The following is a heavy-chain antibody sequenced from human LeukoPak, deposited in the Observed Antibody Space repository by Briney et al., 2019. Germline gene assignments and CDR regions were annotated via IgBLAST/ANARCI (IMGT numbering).Heavy chain of an antibody. J-gene: IGHJ4*02. CDR3: ARELTPNYYDSSGYYK. V-gene: IGHV4-61*02. Sequence: SETLSLTCTVSGGSISSGSYYWSWIRQPAGKGVEWIGRIYHNGSTNYNPALKSRVTISVDTSKNQFSLKLSSVTAADTAVYYCARELTPNYYDSSGYYKWGQGTLVTVSS. CDR2: IYHNGST. D-gene: IGHD3-22*01. CDR1: GGSISSGSYY.